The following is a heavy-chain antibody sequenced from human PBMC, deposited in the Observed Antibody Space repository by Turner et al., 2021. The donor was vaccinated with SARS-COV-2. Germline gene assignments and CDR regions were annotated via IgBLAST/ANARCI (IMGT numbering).Heavy chain of an antibody. Sequence: EMQLVESGGGLVQPGGSLRLSCAASGFTFIRYSINWVRQAPGKGLEWLSYISTGGNTIYYADSVKGRFTISRDNAKNPLYLQMNSLRAEDTAVYYCARDLGGGTIHYYYSMDVWGQGTTVAVSS. CDR1: GFTFIRYS. D-gene: IGHD1-1*01. CDR2: ISTGGNTI. V-gene: IGHV3-48*01. J-gene: IGHJ6*02. CDR3: ARDLGGGTIHYYYSMDV.